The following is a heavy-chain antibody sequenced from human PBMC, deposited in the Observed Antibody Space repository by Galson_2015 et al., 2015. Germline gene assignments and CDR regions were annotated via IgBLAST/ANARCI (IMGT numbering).Heavy chain of an antibody. CDR2: IYHSGST. Sequence: ETLSLTCAVSGGSISSSNWWSWVRQPPGKGLEWIGEIYHSGSTNYNPSLKSRVTISVDKSKNQFSLKLSSVTAADTAVYYCAGGPRLAYYDSSGYYSGVYDWGQGTLVTVSS. D-gene: IGHD3-22*01. V-gene: IGHV4-4*02. J-gene: IGHJ4*02. CDR3: AGGPRLAYYDSSGYYSGVYD. CDR1: GGSISSSNW.